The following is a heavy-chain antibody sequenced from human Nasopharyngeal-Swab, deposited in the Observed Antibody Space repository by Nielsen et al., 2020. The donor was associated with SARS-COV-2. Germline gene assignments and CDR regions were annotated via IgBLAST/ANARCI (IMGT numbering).Heavy chain of an antibody. V-gene: IGHV1-2*06. Sequence: ASVKVSCKASGYTFTDYYMHWVRQAPGQGLEWMGRINPNSGGTNYAQKFQGRVTMTEDTSTDTAYMELSSLRSEDTAVYYCATDYAIFGVVRFDYWGQGTLVTVSS. CDR3: ATDYAIFGVVRFDY. D-gene: IGHD3-3*01. CDR2: INPNSGGT. J-gene: IGHJ4*02. CDR1: GYTFTDYY.